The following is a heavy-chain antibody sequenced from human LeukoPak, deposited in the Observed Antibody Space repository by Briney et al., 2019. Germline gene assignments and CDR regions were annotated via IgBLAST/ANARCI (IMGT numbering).Heavy chain of an antibody. CDR1: GFTFDDYA. CDR2: ISWNSGSI. Sequence: GGSLRLSCAASGFTFDDYAMHWVRQAPGKGLEWVSGISWNSGSIGYADSVKGRFTISRDNAKNSLYLQMNSLRAEDTALYYCAKDTGGLPDGAFDIWGQGTMVTVSS. D-gene: IGHD1-26*01. CDR3: AKDTGGLPDGAFDI. V-gene: IGHV3-9*01. J-gene: IGHJ3*02.